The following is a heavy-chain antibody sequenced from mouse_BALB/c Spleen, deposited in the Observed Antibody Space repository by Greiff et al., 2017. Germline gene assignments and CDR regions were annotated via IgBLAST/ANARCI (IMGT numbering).Heavy chain of an antibody. Sequence: QVQLQQSGAELVRPGVSVKISCKGSGYTFTDYAMHWVKQSHAKSLEWIGVISTYYGDASYNQKFKGKATMTVDKSSSTAYMELARLTSEDSAIYYCARSTPLLLYYYAMDYWGQGTSVTVSS. CDR1: GYTFTDYA. D-gene: IGHD2-3*01. CDR3: ARSTPLLLYYYAMDY. J-gene: IGHJ4*01. V-gene: IGHV1S137*01. CDR2: ISTYYGDA.